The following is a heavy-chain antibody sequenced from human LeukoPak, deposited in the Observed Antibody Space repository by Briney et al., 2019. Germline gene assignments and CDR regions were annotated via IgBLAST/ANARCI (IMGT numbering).Heavy chain of an antibody. D-gene: IGHD3-10*01. CDR2: IYGDGTT. Sequence: QPGGSLRLSCAASGFTVSNDYMAWVRQAPGRGLEWVSLIYGDGTTFYTDSVKGRFTISRDNFKNTLYLQMSSLRPEDTALYYCARDRAGAQSWVALDPWGQGTLVTVSS. J-gene: IGHJ5*02. V-gene: IGHV3-66*02. CDR3: ARDRAGAQSWVALDP. CDR1: GFTVSNDY.